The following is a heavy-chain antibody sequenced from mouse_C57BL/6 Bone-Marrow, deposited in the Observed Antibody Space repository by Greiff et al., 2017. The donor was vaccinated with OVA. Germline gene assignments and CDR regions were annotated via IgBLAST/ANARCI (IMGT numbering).Heavy chain of an antibody. Sequence: EVQLMESGADLVKPGGSLKLSCTASGFTFSSYAMPWVRQTPGQRLEWIAYISSSDDYIDYADNVKGRFTLSIDNASSTLYLQMSSLKSEDTAMYYCARRLEAMDYGGRGNAVTVAS. CDR3: ARRLEAMDY. V-gene: IGHV5S21*01. CDR2: ISSSDDYI. CDR1: GFTFSSYA. J-gene: IGHJ4*01.